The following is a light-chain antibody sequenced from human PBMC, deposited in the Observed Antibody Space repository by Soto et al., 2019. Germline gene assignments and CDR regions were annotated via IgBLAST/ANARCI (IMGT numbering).Light chain of an antibody. CDR2: LGD. CDR1: ISNIGTFY. Sequence: QPVLTQPPSASSTPGQTVTISCSGSISNIGTFYVYWYQHLPGTAPKLLIYLGDQRASGVSDRFSGSKSGTSASLAINGLRSDDEADYYCAAWDDNLNAYVFGSGTKVTVL. V-gene: IGLV1-47*02. J-gene: IGLJ1*01. CDR3: AAWDDNLNAYV.